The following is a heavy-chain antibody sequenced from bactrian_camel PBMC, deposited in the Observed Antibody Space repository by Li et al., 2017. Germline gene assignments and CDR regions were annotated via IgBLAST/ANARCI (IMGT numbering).Heavy chain of an antibody. D-gene: IGHD8*01. J-gene: IGHJ4*01. Sequence: VESGGGLVEPGGSLRLSCAASGFTFSSYDMSWVRQAPGKGLEWVSTISDSGGSSYYADSVKGRFTISRDNAKSTLYLQLNSLKSEDTARYYCGTGAAFANSGQGTQVTVS. CDR3: GTGAAFAN. V-gene: IGHV3S40*01. CDR1: GFTFSSYD. CDR2: ISDSGGSS.